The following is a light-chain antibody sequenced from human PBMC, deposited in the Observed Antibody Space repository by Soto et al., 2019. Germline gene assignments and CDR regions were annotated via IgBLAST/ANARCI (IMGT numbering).Light chain of an antibody. CDR3: QQYGSSVSYT. J-gene: IGKJ2*01. CDR1: QTVNSNY. V-gene: IGKV3-20*01. CDR2: GAS. Sequence: VLTQSPGTLSLSPGERATLSCRASQTVNSNYLAWYQQKPGQAPRLLIYGASSRATGIPDRFSGSGSVTDFTLTISRLEPEYFAVYYCQQYGSSVSYTFGQGTKLEIK.